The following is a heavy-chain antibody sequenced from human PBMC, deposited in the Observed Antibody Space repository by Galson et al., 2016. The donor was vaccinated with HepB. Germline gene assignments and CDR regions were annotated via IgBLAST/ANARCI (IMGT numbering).Heavy chain of an antibody. CDR2: ISYDGSNK. J-gene: IGHJ3*02. CDR1: GFTFSSYG. D-gene: IGHD6-19*01. Sequence: SLRLSCAASGFTFSSYGMHWVRQAPGKGLEWVAFISYDGSNKKYADSVKGRFTISRDNSKKTLYLQMNSLRAEDTAVYYCAKSRPGYSSGWYTLPIDAFDIWGQGTMVTVSS. CDR3: AKSRPGYSSGWYTLPIDAFDI. V-gene: IGHV3-30*18.